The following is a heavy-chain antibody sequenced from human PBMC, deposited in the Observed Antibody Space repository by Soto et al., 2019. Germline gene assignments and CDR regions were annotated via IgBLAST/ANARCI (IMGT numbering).Heavy chain of an antibody. V-gene: IGHV3-11*06. J-gene: IGHJ4*02. CDR3: ARDLRFSSTNYFDF. D-gene: IGHD2-8*01. CDR2: IDGSSDYT. Sequence: GGSLRLSLTASGFLFMYYYMSWIRKPQGKGLEWLAYIDGSSDYTNSADSVKGRFTISRDNAKNSVFLQMNNLRADDTAVYYCARDLRFSSTNYFDFWGRGTLVTVSS. CDR1: GFLFMYYY.